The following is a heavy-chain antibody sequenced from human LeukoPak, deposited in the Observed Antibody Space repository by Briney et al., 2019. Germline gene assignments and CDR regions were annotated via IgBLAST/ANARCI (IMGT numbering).Heavy chain of an antibody. CDR3: ARDLGAIEAAAIGG. Sequence: GGTLRLSCAASGFTFSSYGMSWVRQAPGKGLGWISFISSSSRTIYYAASVKGRFTISRDNAKNSLYLQMNSLRVEDTAVYYCARDLGAIEAAAIGGWGQGTLVTVSS. J-gene: IGHJ4*02. V-gene: IGHV3-48*01. D-gene: IGHD6-13*01. CDR2: ISSSSRTI. CDR1: GFTFSSYG.